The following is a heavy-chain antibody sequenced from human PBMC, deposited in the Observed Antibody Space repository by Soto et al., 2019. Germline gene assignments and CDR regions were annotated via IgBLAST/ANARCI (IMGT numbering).Heavy chain of an antibody. D-gene: IGHD6-13*01. CDR3: ARDGETIAAAGTRNWFDP. CDR2: ISSSGSTI. J-gene: IGHJ5*02. V-gene: IGHV3-11*01. Sequence: GGSLRLSCAASGFTFSDYYMSWIRQAPGEGLEWVSYISSSGSTIYYADSVKGRFTISRDNAKNSLYLQMDSLRAEDTAVYYCARDGETIAAAGTRNWFDPWGQGTMVTVYS. CDR1: GFTFSDYY.